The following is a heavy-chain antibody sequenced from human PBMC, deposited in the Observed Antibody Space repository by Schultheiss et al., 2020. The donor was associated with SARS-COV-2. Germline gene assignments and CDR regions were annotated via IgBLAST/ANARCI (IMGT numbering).Heavy chain of an antibody. J-gene: IGHJ3*02. V-gene: IGHV1-69*04. D-gene: IGHD1-1*01. CDR1: GGTFSSYA. CDR2: IIPILGIA. CDR3: ARTMVQLERRGGAFDI. Sequence: SVKVSCKASGGTFSSYAISWVRQAPGQGLEWMGRIIPILGIANYAQKFQGRVTMTTDTSTSTAYMELRSLRSDDTAVYYCARTMVQLERRGGAFDIWGQGTMVTVSS.